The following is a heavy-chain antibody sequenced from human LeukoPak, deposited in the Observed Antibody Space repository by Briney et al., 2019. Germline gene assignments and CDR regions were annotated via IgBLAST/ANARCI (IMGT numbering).Heavy chain of an antibody. CDR1: GGTFSSYA. CDR3: ASRPGYSYGYNYFDY. Sequence: ASVKVSCKASGGTFSSYAISWVQQAPGQGLEWMGGIIPIFGTANYAQKFQGRVTITADESTSTAYMELSSLRSEDTAVYYCASRPGYSYGYNYFDYWGQGTLVTVSS. D-gene: IGHD5-18*01. CDR2: IIPIFGTA. J-gene: IGHJ4*02. V-gene: IGHV1-69*13.